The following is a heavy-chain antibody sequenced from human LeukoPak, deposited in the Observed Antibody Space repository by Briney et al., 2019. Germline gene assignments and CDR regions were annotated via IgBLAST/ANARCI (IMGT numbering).Heavy chain of an antibody. CDR2: ISAYNGNT. J-gene: IGHJ4*02. Sequence: ASVKVSCKASGYTFTGYYMHWVRQAPGQGLEWMGWISAYNGNTNYAQKLQGRVTMTTDTSTSTAYMELRSLRSDDTAVYYCARDETVTTGFADYWGQGTLVTVSS. V-gene: IGHV1-18*04. CDR3: ARDETVTTGFADY. CDR1: GYTFTGYY. D-gene: IGHD4-17*01.